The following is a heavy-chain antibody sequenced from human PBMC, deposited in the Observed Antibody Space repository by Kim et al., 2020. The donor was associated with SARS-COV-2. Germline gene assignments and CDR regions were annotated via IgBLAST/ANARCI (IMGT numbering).Heavy chain of an antibody. CDR1: GGTFSSYA. CDR3: ARVILTGYPHYPFDY. V-gene: IGHV1-69*13. D-gene: IGHD3-9*01. J-gene: IGHJ4*02. CDR2: IIPIFGTA. Sequence: SVKVSCKASGGTFSSYAISWVRQAPGQGLEWMGGIIPIFGTANYAQKFQGRVTITADESTSTAYMELSSLRSEDTAVYYCARVILTGYPHYPFDYWGQGTLVTVSS.